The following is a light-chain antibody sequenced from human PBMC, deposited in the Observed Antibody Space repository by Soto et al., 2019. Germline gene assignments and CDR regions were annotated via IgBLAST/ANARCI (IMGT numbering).Light chain of an antibody. J-gene: IGKJ1*01. CDR3: MQALQTPLT. Sequence: DIVMTQSPLSLPVTPGEPASISCRSSQSLLHSNVYNYLDWYLQKPGQSPQLLIYLGSNRASGVPDRFSGSGSGTDFTLKISRVEAEDVGVYYCMQALQTPLTFGQGTKVESK. CDR2: LGS. V-gene: IGKV2-28*01. CDR1: QSLLHSNVYNY.